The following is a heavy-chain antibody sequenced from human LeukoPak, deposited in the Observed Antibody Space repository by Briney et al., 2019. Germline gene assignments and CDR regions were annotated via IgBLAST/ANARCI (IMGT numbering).Heavy chain of an antibody. V-gene: IGHV4-59*01. J-gene: IGHJ4*02. CDR1: GGSISSYY. D-gene: IGHD5-24*01. Sequence: PSETLSLTCTVSGGSISSYYWSWIRQPPGKGLEWIGYIYYSGSTNYNPSLKSRVTISVDTSKNQFSLKLSSVTAADTAVYYCARDRGNGYNLWDYWGQGTLVTVSS. CDR3: ARDRGNGYNLWDY. CDR2: IYYSGST.